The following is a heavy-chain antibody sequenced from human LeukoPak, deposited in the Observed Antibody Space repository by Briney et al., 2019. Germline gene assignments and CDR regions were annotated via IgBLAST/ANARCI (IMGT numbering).Heavy chain of an antibody. V-gene: IGHV4-30-2*01. J-gene: IGHJ2*01. Sequence: NSSETLSLTCAVSGGSISSGGYSWSWIRQPPGKGLEWIGYIYHSGSTYYNPSLKSRVTISVDRFKNQFSLKLSSVTAADTAVYYCARSASTHWYFDLWGRGTLVTVSS. D-gene: IGHD2-2*01. CDR2: IYHSGST. CDR3: ARSASTHWYFDL. CDR1: GGSISSGGYS.